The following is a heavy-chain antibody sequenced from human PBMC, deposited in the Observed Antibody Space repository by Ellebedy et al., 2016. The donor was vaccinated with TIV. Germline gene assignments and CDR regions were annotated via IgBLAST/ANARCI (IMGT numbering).Heavy chain of an antibody. Sequence: AASVKVSCKASGYTFTSHGISWVRQAPGQGLEWMGWIRANNGDTNYAQKRQGRVTMTTDTSTSTAYMELRSLRSDDTAVYYCARDRSDSGSYSGSDYWGQGTLVTVSS. CDR2: IRANNGDT. V-gene: IGHV1-18*04. CDR3: ARDRSDSGSYSGSDY. CDR1: GYTFTSHG. J-gene: IGHJ4*02. D-gene: IGHD1-26*01.